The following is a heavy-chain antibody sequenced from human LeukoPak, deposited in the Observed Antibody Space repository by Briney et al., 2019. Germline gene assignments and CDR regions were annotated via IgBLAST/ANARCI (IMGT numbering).Heavy chain of an antibody. CDR3: ARRLMGYYDSSGYYPDWYFDL. CDR2: IYPGDSDT. Sequence: GESLKISCKHSEYSFPNYCIGWVRQMPGKGLEWMGIIYPGDSDTRYSPSFQGQVTISADKSISTAYLQWSSLKASDTAMYYCARRLMGYYDSSGYYPDWYFDLWGRGTLVTVSS. CDR1: EYSFPNYC. D-gene: IGHD3-22*01. V-gene: IGHV5-51*01. J-gene: IGHJ2*01.